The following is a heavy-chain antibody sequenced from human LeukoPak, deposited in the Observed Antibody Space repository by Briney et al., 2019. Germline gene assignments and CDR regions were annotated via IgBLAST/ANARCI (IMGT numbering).Heavy chain of an antibody. V-gene: IGHV3-7*04. CDR2: IKQDGSEK. CDR1: GFTFSSYA. CDR3: ARTSTRDGYRYFDY. J-gene: IGHJ4*02. Sequence: GGSLILSCAASGFTFSSYAMSWVRQAPGKGLEWVANIKQDGSEKYYVDSVKGRLTISRDNAKNSLYLQMNSLRAEDTAVYYCARTSTRDGYRYFDYWGQGTLVTVSS. D-gene: IGHD5-24*01.